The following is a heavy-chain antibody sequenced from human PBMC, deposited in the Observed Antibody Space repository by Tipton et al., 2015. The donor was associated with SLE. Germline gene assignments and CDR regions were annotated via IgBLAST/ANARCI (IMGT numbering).Heavy chain of an antibody. CDR1: GGSISSYY. D-gene: IGHD2-2*01. Sequence: TLSLTCTVSGGSISSYYWGWIRQSPGKGLEWIGTISYMGTTNYNPSLKSRVTVSVDTSKNQFSLKLSSVTAADTAVYYCARHGRGSAFFDYWGQGTLVTVSS. CDR2: ISYMGTT. V-gene: IGHV4-39*07. J-gene: IGHJ4*02. CDR3: ARHGRGSAFFDY.